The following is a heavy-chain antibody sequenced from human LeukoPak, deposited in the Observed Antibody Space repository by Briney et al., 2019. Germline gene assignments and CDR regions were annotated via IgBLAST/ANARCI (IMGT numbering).Heavy chain of an antibody. V-gene: IGHV3-7*01. CDR1: GFTFRSYW. CDR3: ARGGQAGTGDL. D-gene: IGHD3-10*01. CDR2: IKQDGSET. Sequence: GGSLRLSCAASGFTFRSYWMTWVRQSPGKGLEWVANIKQDGSETYHVDSVKGRFTISRDNAKDSLYLEMNSLRAEDTAVYYCARGGQAGTGDLWGQGTLVTVSS. J-gene: IGHJ5*02.